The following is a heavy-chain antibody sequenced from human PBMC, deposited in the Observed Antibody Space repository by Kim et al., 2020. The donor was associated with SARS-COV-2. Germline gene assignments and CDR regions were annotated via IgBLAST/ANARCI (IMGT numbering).Heavy chain of an antibody. CDR2: IRSKANSYAP. V-gene: IGHV3-73*01. D-gene: IGHD5-18*01. Sequence: GGSLRLSCAASGFTFSGSAMHWVRQASGKGLEWVGRIRSKANSYAPAYAASVKGRFTISRDDSKNTAYLQMNSLKTEDTAVYYCTRLAVDTDADVWGQGTTVTVSS. J-gene: IGHJ6*02. CDR1: GFTFSGSA. CDR3: TRLAVDTDADV.